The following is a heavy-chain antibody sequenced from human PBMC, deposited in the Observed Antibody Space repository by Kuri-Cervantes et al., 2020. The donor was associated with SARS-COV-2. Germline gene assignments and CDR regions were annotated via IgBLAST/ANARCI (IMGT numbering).Heavy chain of an antibody. CDR1: GGSISSYY. CDR2: IYYSGST. Sequence: SETLSLTCTVSGGSISSYYWSWIRQPPGKGLEWIGYIYYSGSTYYNPSLKSRVTISVDTSKNQFSLKLSSVTAADTAVYYCARLEPGGSSWYEEGSGFDYWGQGTLVTVSS. CDR3: ARLEPGGSSWYEEGSGFDY. D-gene: IGHD6-13*01. V-gene: IGHV4-59*08. J-gene: IGHJ4*02.